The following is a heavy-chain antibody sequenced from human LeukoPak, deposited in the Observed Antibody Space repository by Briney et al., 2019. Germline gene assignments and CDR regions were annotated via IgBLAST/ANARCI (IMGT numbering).Heavy chain of an antibody. Sequence: GASVKVSCKASGYTFTSYYMHWVRQAPGQGLEWMGIINPSGGSTSYAQKFQGRVTMTRDTSTSTVYMELSSLRSEDTAVYYCARDDPRNYDILTGYYREGHYYYGMDVWGQGTTVTVSS. CDR2: INPSGGST. CDR1: GYTFTSYY. V-gene: IGHV1-46*01. CDR3: ARDDPRNYDILTGYYREGHYYYGMDV. J-gene: IGHJ6*02. D-gene: IGHD3-9*01.